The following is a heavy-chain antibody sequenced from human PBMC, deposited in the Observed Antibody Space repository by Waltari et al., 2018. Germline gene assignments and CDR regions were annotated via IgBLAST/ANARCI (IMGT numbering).Heavy chain of an antibody. D-gene: IGHD6-13*01. CDR2: IWYDGSNK. Sequence: QVQLVESGGGVVQPGRSLRLSCAASGFTFSSYGMHWVRQAPGKGLEWVAVIWYDGSNKYYADSVKARFTISRDNSKNTLYLQMNSLRAEDTAMYYCAKGAVAAAGTPPFDYWGQGTLVTVSS. J-gene: IGHJ4*02. V-gene: IGHV3-30*18. CDR1: GFTFSSYG. CDR3: AKGAVAAAGTPPFDY.